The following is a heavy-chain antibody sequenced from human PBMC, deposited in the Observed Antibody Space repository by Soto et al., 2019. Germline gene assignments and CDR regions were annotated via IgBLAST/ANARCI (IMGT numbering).Heavy chain of an antibody. CDR3: ARDFYTSGWYDY. J-gene: IGHJ4*02. V-gene: IGHV3-23*01. Sequence: GGSLRLSCAAAGFTFSRYAMSWVRQAPGKGLEWVSAISVSGGSTYYADSVKGRVPISRDIPKNTLYLQMNSLRAEDTAVYYCARDFYTSGWYDYWGQGTLVTVSS. D-gene: IGHD6-19*01. CDR1: GFTFSRYA. CDR2: ISVSGGST.